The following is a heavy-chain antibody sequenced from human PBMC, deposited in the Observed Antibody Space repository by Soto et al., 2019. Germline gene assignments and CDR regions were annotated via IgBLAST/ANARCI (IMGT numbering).Heavy chain of an antibody. CDR3: ARLGPFGDGAFYNYGVDV. J-gene: IGHJ6*02. CDR1: GDSISSSSYY. D-gene: IGHD3-10*01. Sequence: QLQLQESGPGLVKPSETLSLTCTVSGDSISSSSYYWGWFRQPPGKGLEWIGCIYYTGTSFYNPSLKSRVTISVDTSKDQFSLKLRSVTAADTAVYFCARLGPFGDGAFYNYGVDVWGQGTSVTVSS. CDR2: IYYTGTS. V-gene: IGHV4-39*01.